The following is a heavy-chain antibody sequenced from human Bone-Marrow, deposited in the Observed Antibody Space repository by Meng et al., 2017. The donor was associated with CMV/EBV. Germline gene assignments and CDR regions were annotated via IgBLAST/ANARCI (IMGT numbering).Heavy chain of an antibody. CDR2: ITWNGGSR. J-gene: IGHJ4*02. Sequence: ADSGFTFDYPTLHLVRQFPGKGLEWVSLITWNGGSREYSDSVKGRFTISRDNSKKSLYLEMNSLRPEDTALYFCAKDGDYSDYFDYWGQGTLVTVSS. D-gene: IGHD4-11*01. CDR1: GFTFDYPT. CDR3: AKDGDYSDYFDY. V-gene: IGHV3-43*01.